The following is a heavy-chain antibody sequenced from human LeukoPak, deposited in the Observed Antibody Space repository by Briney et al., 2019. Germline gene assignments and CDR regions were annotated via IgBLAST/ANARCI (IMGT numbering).Heavy chain of an antibody. J-gene: IGHJ3*02. CDR2: IGGSASNT. CDR1: GLTVTDYY. CDR3: AKEWSAFDI. V-gene: IGHV3-11*04. Sequence: GGSLRLSCAASGLTVTDYYMHWIRRAPGKGLEWVSFIGGSASNTYYADSVKGRFTISRDNAKNSLYLQMNSLRAEDTAVYYCAKEWSAFDIWGQGTMVTVSS. D-gene: IGHD2-15*01.